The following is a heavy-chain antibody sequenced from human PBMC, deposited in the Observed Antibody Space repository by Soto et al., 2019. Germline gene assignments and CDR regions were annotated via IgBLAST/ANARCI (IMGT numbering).Heavy chain of an antibody. D-gene: IGHD2-15*01. J-gene: IGHJ4*02. CDR3: ARVLPQYCSSGSYYSASPFDY. V-gene: IGHV4-59*12. Sequence: PSETLSLTCTVSGGSISSYYWSWIRQPPGKGLEWIGYIYYSGSTNYNPSLKSRVTISVDTSKNQFSLKLSSVTAADTAVYYCARVLPQYCSSGSYYSASPFDYWGQGTLVTVSS. CDR1: GGSISSYY. CDR2: IYYSGST.